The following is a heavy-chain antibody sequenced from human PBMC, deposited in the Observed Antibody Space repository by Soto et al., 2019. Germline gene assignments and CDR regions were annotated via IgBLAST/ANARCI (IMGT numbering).Heavy chain of an antibody. D-gene: IGHD6-13*01. J-gene: IGHJ4*02. CDR2: IVPIYRTA. V-gene: IGHV1-69*13. CDR1: GGTFSSYR. CDR3: ARDSGAKLSSS. Sequence: SVKVSCKASGGTFSSYRINWVRQAPGQGLEWVGGIVPIYRTADYAQKFQGRVSITADESARTTYLELSSLKSQDTAVYYCARDSGAKLSSSWGQGTLVTLSS.